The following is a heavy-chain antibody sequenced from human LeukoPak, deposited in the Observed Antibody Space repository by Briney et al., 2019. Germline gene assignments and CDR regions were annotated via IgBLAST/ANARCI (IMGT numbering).Heavy chain of an antibody. D-gene: IGHD3-10*01. CDR1: GFTFSSYG. CDR3: AKNMVRGVIMSSSFDY. J-gene: IGHJ4*02. CDR2: IRYDGSNK. Sequence: GGSLRLSCAASGFTFSSYGMHWVRQAPGKGLEWVAFIRYDGSNKYYAGSVKGRFTISRDNSKNPLYLQMNSLRAEDTAVYYCAKNMVRGVIMSSSFDYWGQGTLVTVSS. V-gene: IGHV3-30*02.